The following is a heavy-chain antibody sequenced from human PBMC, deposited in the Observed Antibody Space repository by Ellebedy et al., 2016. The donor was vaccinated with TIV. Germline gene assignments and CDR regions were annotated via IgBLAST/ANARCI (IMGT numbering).Heavy chain of an antibody. CDR2: IDLSDSDT. CDR1: GYSFTTYW. CDR3: AKLGHRATPDDS. D-gene: IGHD1-14*01. J-gene: IGHJ4*02. Sequence: KVSCKGAGYSFTTYWIGWVRQMPGRGLEWMGIIDLSDSDTRYSPSFQGQVTISADRSVTTAYLHFNSLKPSDTAVYYCAKLGHRATPDDSWGQGTLVTVSS. V-gene: IGHV5-51*01.